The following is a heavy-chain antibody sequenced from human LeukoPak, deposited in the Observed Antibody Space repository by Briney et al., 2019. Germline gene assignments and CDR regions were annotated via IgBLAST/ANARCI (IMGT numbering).Heavy chain of an antibody. CDR2: IIPIFGTA. D-gene: IGHD2-15*01. V-gene: IGHV1-69*13. J-gene: IGHJ6*02. CDR3: ARAPFFTGSRYYYGMDV. CDR1: GGTFSSYA. Sequence: ASVKVSCKASGGTFSSYATSWVRQAPGQGLEWMGGIIPIFGTANYAQKFQGRVTITADESTSTAYMELSSLRSEDTAVYYCARAPFFTGSRYYYGMDVWGQGTTVTVSS.